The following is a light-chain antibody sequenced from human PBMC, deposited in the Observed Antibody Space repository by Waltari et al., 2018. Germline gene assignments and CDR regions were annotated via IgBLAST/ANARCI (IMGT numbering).Light chain of an antibody. CDR1: SSDVGGYNY. CDR3: CSFTVRSTWV. V-gene: IGLV2-14*01. Sequence: QSALTQPASVSGSPGQSITISCTGTSSDVGGYNYVSWYQQHPGKVPKLLIFDVSNRPSVVSNRLSGSNAGNKAALTISGLQAEYESGYYCCSFTVRSTWVFGGGTKLTVL. J-gene: IGLJ3*02. CDR2: DVS.